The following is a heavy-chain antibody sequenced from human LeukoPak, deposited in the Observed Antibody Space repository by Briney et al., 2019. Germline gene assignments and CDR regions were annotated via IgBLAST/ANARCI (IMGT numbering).Heavy chain of an antibody. V-gene: IGHV4-59*08. Sequence: SETLSLTCTVSGGSIRSYYWSWIRQPPGKGLEWIGYIYYTGSTKYNPSLKSRVTISVDTSKNQFSLKLSSVTAADTAVYYCTRQVAADYWGQGTLVTVSS. J-gene: IGHJ4*02. D-gene: IGHD2-15*01. CDR2: IYYTGST. CDR1: GGSIRSYY. CDR3: TRQVAADY.